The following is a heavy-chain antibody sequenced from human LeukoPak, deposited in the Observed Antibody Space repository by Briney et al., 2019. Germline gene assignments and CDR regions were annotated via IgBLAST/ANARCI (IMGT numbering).Heavy chain of an antibody. CDR2: ISGSGGST. J-gene: IGHJ4*02. V-gene: IGHV3-23*01. Sequence: GGSLRLSCAASGFTFSSYAMSWVRQAPGKGLEWVSAISGSGGSTYYADSVKGRFTISRDNSKNTLYLQMNSLRAEDTAVYYCAKEGPPLEWLLYKGTLDYWGQGTLVTVSS. D-gene: IGHD3-3*01. CDR3: AKEGPPLEWLLYKGTLDY. CDR1: GFTFSSYA.